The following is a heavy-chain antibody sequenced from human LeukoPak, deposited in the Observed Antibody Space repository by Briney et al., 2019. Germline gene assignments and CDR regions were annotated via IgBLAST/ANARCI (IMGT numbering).Heavy chain of an antibody. Sequence: GGSLRLSCAASGFRFGSYSMSWVRQAPGKGLEWVSAISGGGHYIYYADSVKGRFTISRDNSKNTLFLQMDSLRAEDTAVYYCAKRVAEQSSSWYIDMWGQGTVVTVSS. V-gene: IGHV3-23*01. D-gene: IGHD1-1*01. J-gene: IGHJ3*02. CDR1: GFRFGSYS. CDR2: ISGGGHYI. CDR3: AKRVAEQSSSWYIDM.